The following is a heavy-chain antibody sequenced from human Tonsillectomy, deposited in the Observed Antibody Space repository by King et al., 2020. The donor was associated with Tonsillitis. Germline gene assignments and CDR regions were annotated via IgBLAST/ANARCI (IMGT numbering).Heavy chain of an antibody. CDR1: GYTFTGYF. CDR2: INPNNGGT. D-gene: IGHD3-9*01. Sequence: QLVQSGPEVKKPGASVKVSCKASGYTFTGYFIHWVRQAPGEGLEWMGWINPNNGGTNYVQKFRGRVTMTRDMSISTASMELSRLRSDDTAVYYCARGNYDILTGYFGAYNWFDPWGQGTLVTVSS. J-gene: IGHJ5*02. V-gene: IGHV1-2*02. CDR3: ARGNYDILTGYFGAYNWFDP.